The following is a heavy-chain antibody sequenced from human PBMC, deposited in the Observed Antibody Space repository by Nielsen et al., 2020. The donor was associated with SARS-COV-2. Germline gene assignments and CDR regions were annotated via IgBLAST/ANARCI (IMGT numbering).Heavy chain of an antibody. D-gene: IGHD6-13*01. CDR3: AGSKSGYYFDL. V-gene: IGHV3-23*01. CDR2: ISASGGNT. CDR1: GFTFTNYG. Sequence: GESLKISCAASGFTFTNYGMNWVRQDPGKGLGWVSTISASGGNTFYTDSVKGRFTISRDSFKNTLYLQMNSLRAEDTAVYYCAGSKSGYYFDLWGQGTLVTVAS. J-gene: IGHJ4*02.